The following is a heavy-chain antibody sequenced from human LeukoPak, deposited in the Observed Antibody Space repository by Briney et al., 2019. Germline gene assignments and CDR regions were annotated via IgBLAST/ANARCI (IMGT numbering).Heavy chain of an antibody. V-gene: IGHV4-39*07. CDR1: GGSITSSIYY. Sequence: SETLSLTCTVSGGSITSSIYYWGWIRQPPGKGLEWIGNIYYSGRTYYNPSLTSRVTISVDTSKNQFSLNLSSVTAADTAMYYCARVSDYYDSSPFDSWGQGTLVTVSS. CDR3: ARVSDYYDSSPFDS. J-gene: IGHJ4*02. D-gene: IGHD3-22*01. CDR2: IYYSGRT.